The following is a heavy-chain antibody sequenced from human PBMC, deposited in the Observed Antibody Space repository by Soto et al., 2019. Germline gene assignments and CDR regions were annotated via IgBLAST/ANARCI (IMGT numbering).Heavy chain of an antibody. V-gene: IGHV3-20*04. CDR2: INWNGGST. J-gene: IGHJ4*02. CDR3: ARSRDIVVVVAEYYFDY. Sequence: GGSLRLSCAASGFTFDDYGMSWVRQAPGKGLECVSGINWNGGSTGYADSVKGRFTISRDNSKNTLYLQMNSLRAEDTAVYYCARSRDIVVVVAEYYFDYWGQGTLVTVSS. CDR1: GFTFDDYG. D-gene: IGHD2-15*01.